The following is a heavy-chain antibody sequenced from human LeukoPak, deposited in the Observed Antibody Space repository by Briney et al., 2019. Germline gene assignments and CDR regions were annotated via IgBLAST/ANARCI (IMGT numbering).Heavy chain of an antibody. Sequence: PGGSLRLSCAASGFTFSNYGMSWVRQAPGKGLEWVASIKQDGSEKYYVDSVKGRFTISRDNAKNSLYLQMNSLRAEDTAVYYCATNLKLRYFDWSPFDYWGQGTLVTVSS. CDR2: IKQDGSEK. V-gene: IGHV3-7*01. D-gene: IGHD3-9*01. J-gene: IGHJ4*02. CDR1: GFTFSNYG. CDR3: ATNLKLRYFDWSPFDY.